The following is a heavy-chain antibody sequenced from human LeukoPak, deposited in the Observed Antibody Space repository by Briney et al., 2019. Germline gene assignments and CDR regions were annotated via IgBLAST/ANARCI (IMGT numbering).Heavy chain of an antibody. CDR2: INSDGAIT. CDR3: VRDSSASY. D-gene: IGHD3-22*01. CDR1: EFTFSRYW. J-gene: IGHJ4*02. Sequence: GGSLRLSCAASEFTFSRYWMQWVRQAPGKGLVCVSRINSDGAITNYADSVKGRFTISRDNAKNTLYLQMNSLRAEDTAVYYCVRDSSASYWGQGTLVTVSS. V-gene: IGHV3-74*01.